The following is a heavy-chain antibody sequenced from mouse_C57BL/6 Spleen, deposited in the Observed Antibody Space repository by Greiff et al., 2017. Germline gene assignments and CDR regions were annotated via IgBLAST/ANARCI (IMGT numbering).Heavy chain of an antibody. CDR3: ARGTTGSGDY. V-gene: IGHV1-52*01. CDR1: GYTFTSYW. D-gene: IGHD1-1*01. Sequence: QVQLQQPGAELVRPGSSVKLSCKASGYTFTSYWMHWVKQRPIQGLEWIGNIDPYASDTQSNQKFKSKATLTVDKSSSTAYMQLSSLTSEDSAVYYCARGTTGSGDYWGQGTTVTGSS. CDR2: IDPYASDT. J-gene: IGHJ4*01.